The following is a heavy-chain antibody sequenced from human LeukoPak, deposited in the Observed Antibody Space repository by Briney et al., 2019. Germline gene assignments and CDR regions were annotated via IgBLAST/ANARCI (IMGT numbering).Heavy chain of an antibody. D-gene: IGHD3-22*01. Sequence: ASVKVSCTTSGYTFINYGITWVRQVPGQGLEWMGWISTYSDNANYAQKLQGRVTMTTDTSTNTAYMELRSLRSGDTAVYYGARAPPFDSSGGRLSAQFFQHWGQGTLVTVSS. CDR2: ISTYSDNA. V-gene: IGHV1-18*01. CDR3: ARAPPFDSSGGRLSAQFFQH. J-gene: IGHJ1*01. CDR1: GYTFINYG.